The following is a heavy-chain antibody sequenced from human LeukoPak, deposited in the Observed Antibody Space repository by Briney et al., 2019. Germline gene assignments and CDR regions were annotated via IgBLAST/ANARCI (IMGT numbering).Heavy chain of an antibody. CDR3: ARGGMTTVTTDI. CDR1: GYSISSGYY. D-gene: IGHD4-17*01. CDR2: IYHSGST. J-gene: IGHJ3*02. V-gene: IGHV4-38-2*02. Sequence: PSETLSLTRTVSGYSISSGYYWGWIRQPPGKGLEWIGSIYHSGSTYYNPSLKSRVTISVDTSKNQFSLKLSSVTAADTAVYYCARGGMTTVTTDIWGQGTMVTVSS.